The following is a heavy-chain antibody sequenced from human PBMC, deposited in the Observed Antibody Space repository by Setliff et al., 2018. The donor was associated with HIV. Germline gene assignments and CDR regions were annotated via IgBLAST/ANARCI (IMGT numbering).Heavy chain of an antibody. CDR1: GGLINSHY. V-gene: IGHV4-59*08. CDR3: ARTSRLHPFDY. J-gene: IGHJ4*02. Sequence: SETLSLTCTVSGGLINSHYWNWIRQAPGKGLEWIGCVYYRGGVTYNPSLSSRVTISVDTSKNQFSLSLSSVTAGDTAIYFCARTSRLHPFDYWGQGKLVTSPQ. D-gene: IGHD2-21*02. CDR2: VYYRGGV.